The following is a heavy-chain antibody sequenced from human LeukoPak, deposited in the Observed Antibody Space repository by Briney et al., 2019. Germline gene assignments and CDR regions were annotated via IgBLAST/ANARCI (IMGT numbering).Heavy chain of an antibody. CDR3: AKDRHLGYSYGVFDY. D-gene: IGHD5-18*01. Sequence: GGSLRLSCAVSGFTVASHDMNWVRQAPGKGLEWVSAISGSGGSTYYADSVKGRFTISRDNSKNTLYLQMNSLRAEDTAVYYCAKDRHLGYSYGVFDYWGQGTLVTVSS. J-gene: IGHJ4*02. CDR1: GFTVASHD. V-gene: IGHV3-23*01. CDR2: ISGSGGST.